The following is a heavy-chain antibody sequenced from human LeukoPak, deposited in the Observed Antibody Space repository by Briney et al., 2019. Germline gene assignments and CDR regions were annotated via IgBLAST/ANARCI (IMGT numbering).Heavy chain of an antibody. Sequence: SETLSLTCTVSGGSITYYHWTWIRQPPGKGLEWIAYMYNSGGTSYNPSLKSRVTISVDTAKNQFSLKLSSVTAADTAVYYCARASKDGAVGPGAIFGYYYMDVWGKGTTVTVSS. CDR2: MYNSGGT. V-gene: IGHV4-59*01. CDR1: GGSITYYH. CDR3: ARASKDGAVGPGAIFGYYYMDV. D-gene: IGHD5-24*01. J-gene: IGHJ6*03.